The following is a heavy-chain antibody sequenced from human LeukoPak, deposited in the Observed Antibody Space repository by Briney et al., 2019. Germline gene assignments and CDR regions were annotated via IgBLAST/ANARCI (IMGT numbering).Heavy chain of an antibody. J-gene: IGHJ2*01. V-gene: IGHV4-30-4*01. Sequence: PSETLSLTCTVSGGSISSGDYYWSWIRQPPGKGLEWIGYIYYSGSTYYNPSLKSRVTISVDTSKNQFSLKLSSVTAADTAVYYCARGFGSSSFAWYFDLWGRGTLVTVSS. CDR2: IYYSGST. CDR3: ARGFGSSSFAWYFDL. D-gene: IGHD6-6*01. CDR1: GGSISSGDYY.